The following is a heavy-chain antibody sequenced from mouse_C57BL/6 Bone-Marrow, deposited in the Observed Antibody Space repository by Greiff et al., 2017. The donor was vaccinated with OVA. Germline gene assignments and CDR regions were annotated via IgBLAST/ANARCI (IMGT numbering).Heavy chain of an antibody. CDR3: ASYYGSSYCYFDY. CDR2: IDPANGNT. Sequence: VQLKESVAELVRPGASVKLSCTASGFNIKNTYMHWVKQRPEQGLEWIGRIDPANGNTKYAPKFQGKATITADTSSNTAYLQLSSLTSEDTAIYYCASYYGSSYCYFDYWGQGTTLTVSS. V-gene: IGHV14-3*01. J-gene: IGHJ2*01. CDR1: GFNIKNTY. D-gene: IGHD1-1*01.